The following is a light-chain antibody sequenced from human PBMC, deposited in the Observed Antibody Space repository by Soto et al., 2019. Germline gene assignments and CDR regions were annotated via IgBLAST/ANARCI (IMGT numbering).Light chain of an antibody. CDR1: SSDVGSYNR. CDR3: SSYTRTNTYV. CDR2: EVN. V-gene: IGLV2-18*02. Sequence: QSALTQPPSVSGSPGQSVAISCTGTSSDVGSYNRVAWYQQPPGTAPKLIISEVNNRPSGVPDRFSGSKSGNTASLTISGLQAEDEADYYCSSYTRTNTYVFGTGTKLTVL. J-gene: IGLJ1*01.